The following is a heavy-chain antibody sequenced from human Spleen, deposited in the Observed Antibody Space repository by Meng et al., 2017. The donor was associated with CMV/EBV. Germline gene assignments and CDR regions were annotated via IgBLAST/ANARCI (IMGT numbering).Heavy chain of an antibody. CDR1: GYTFTDYA. V-gene: IGHV1-18*01. Sequence: KVSCKTAGYTFTDYAIIWVRQTPGRGLEWMGWINTDNGNTKHAQSFQDRFTMTSDTSTRTAYMELSSLKSEDTAVYYCARGRGWFDPWGQGTLVTVSS. CDR3: ARGRGWFDP. CDR2: INTDNGNT. J-gene: IGHJ5*02. D-gene: IGHD3-10*01.